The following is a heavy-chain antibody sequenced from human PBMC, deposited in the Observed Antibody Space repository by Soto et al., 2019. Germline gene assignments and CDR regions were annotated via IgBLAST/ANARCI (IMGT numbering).Heavy chain of an antibody. V-gene: IGHV4-34*01. J-gene: IGHJ4*02. D-gene: IGHD6-13*01. CDR3: ALGGIAAGPDY. CDR1: GGSFSGYY. CDR2: INHSGST. Sequence: QVQLQQWGAGLLKPSETLSLTCAVYGGSFSGYYWSGIRQPPGKGLEWSGEINHSGSTNYNPSLKSRVTISVDTSKNQFSLKLSSVTAADTAVYYCALGGIAAGPDYWGQGTLVTVSS.